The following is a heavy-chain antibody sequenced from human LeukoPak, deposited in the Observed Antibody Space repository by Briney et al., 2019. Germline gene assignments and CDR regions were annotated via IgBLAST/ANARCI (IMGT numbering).Heavy chain of an antibody. J-gene: IGHJ4*02. Sequence: GGSLRLSCAASGFTFSSYGMSWVRQAPGKGLEWVSAISGSGGSTYYADSVKGRFTISRDNSKNTLYLQMKSLRAEDTAVYYCAKGFYDSSGYYYHRADYWGQGTLVTVSS. CDR2: ISGSGGST. CDR3: AKGFYDSSGYYYHRADY. D-gene: IGHD3-22*01. V-gene: IGHV3-23*01. CDR1: GFTFSSYG.